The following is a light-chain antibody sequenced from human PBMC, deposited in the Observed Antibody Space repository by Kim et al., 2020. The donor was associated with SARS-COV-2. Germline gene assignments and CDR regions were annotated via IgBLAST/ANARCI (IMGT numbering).Light chain of an antibody. CDR1: QSVSHS. V-gene: IGKV3-11*01. J-gene: IGKJ2*01. CDR3: QQRSNWPT. CDR2: EVS. Sequence: SLSPGERPTLSCRASQSVSHSLAWYQQKPGQAPRLLIYEVSHRATGIPARFSGSGSGTDFTLSINSLEPEDFAVYYCQQRSNWPTFGQGTKLEIK.